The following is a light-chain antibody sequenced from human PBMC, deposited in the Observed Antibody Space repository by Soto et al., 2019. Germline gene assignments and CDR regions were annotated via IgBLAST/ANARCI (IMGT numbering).Light chain of an antibody. CDR1: QSVSSSY. J-gene: IGKJ1*01. CDR2: GAS. V-gene: IGKV3-15*01. CDR3: QQCNNWPRT. Sequence: IVLTQSPGTLSLSPGERGTLSCRDSQSVSSSYLAWYQQKPGQAPRLLIYGASTRATGIPARFSGSGSGTEFTLTISSLQSEDFAVYYCQQCNNWPRTFGQGTKVGIK.